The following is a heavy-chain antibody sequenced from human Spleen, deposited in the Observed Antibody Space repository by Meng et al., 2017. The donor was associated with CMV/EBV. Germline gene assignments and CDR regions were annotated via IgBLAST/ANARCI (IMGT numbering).Heavy chain of an antibody. CDR2: ISGNTGST. V-gene: IGHV1-18*04. CDR3: SRVGGQWRDLLPD. J-gene: IGHJ4*02. D-gene: IGHD1-26*01. Sequence: ASVKVSCKASGYTFTAHYFHWVRQAPGQGLEWMGWISGNTGSTNYAQKFQGRVIMTTDTSTNTGYVELRSLTSDDTAVYYCSRVGGQWRDLLPDWGQGTLVTVSS. CDR1: GYTFTAHY.